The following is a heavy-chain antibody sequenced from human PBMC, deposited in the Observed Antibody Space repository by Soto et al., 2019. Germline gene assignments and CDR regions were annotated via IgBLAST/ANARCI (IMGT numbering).Heavy chain of an antibody. Sequence: SVKVSCKASGGTFYTYTFSWVRQAPGQGLEWMGSITPIYPTTNYAGKFQGRLTVTADGSTNTAYTELNSLTSEDTAVYYCARIPRYSFPTSDDLDSWGQGTLVTVSS. CDR1: GGTFYTYT. J-gene: IGHJ4*02. CDR3: ARIPRYSFPTSDDLDS. D-gene: IGHD5-18*01. CDR2: ITPIYPTT. V-gene: IGHV1-69*13.